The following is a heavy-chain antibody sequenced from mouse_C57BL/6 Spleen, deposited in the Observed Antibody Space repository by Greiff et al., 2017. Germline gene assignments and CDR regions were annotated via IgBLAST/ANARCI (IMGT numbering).Heavy chain of an antibody. CDR2: IHPNSGGT. CDR3: ARTRGKDYFDD. Sequence: QVQLQQPGAELVKPGASVKVSCKASGYTFTSYWMHWVKQRPGQGLEWIGRIHPNSGGTKYNEKFKSKATLAVDKPSSTAYMQLSSLTSEDSAVXYCARTRGKDYFDDGGQGTTLTVSS. CDR1: GYTFTSYW. J-gene: IGHJ2*01. V-gene: IGHV1-72*01.